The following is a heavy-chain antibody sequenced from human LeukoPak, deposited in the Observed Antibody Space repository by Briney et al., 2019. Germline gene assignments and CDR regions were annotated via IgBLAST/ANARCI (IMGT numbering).Heavy chain of an antibody. J-gene: IGHJ5*02. V-gene: IGHV4-34*01. CDR1: GGCFSGYY. CDR2: INHSGST. D-gene: IGHD3-10*01. CDR3: ARKKARRGNYYGSGSYYWFDP. Sequence: PSETLSRTCAVYGGCFSGYYWSWIRQPPGKGLEWIGEINHSGSTKYNPSLKSRVTISVDTSKNQFSLKLSSVTAADTAVYYCARKKARRGNYYGSGSYYWFDPWGQGTLVTVSS.